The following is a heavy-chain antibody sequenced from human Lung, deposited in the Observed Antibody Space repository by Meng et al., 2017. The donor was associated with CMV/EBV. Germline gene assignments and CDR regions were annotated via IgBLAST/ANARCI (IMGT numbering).Heavy chain of an antibody. J-gene: IGHJ6*02. CDR2: ISGSGGST. CDR1: GFSFNSYA. CDR3: ARFGGTGSSGWLDYGMDV. Sequence: ESLKISCAASGFSFNSYAMTWVRQAPGKGLEWVSGISGSGGSTYYADSVKGRFTISRDNSKNTLFVQMNSLRAEDTAVYYCARFGGTGSSGWLDYGMDVWGQGTXVTVSS. D-gene: IGHD6-19*01. V-gene: IGHV3-23*01.